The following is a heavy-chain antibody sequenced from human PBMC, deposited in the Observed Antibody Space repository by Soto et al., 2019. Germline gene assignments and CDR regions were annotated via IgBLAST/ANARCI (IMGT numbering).Heavy chain of an antibody. J-gene: IGHJ4*02. Sequence: SLRLACSASGFNFDDYEMHWVRQAPGKGLEWVSGISWNSGDTDYVDSVKGRFTISRDNAKNSLYLQMNSLRPEDTAFYYCAKDRIAARGFAFDYWGQGTLVTVYS. D-gene: IGHD6-25*01. CDR1: GFNFDDYE. CDR2: ISWNSGDT. V-gene: IGHV3-9*01. CDR3: AKDRIAARGFAFDY.